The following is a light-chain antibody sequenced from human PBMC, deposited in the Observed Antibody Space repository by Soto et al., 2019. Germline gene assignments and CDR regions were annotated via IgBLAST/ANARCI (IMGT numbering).Light chain of an antibody. CDR1: QSVSND. Sequence: EIVMTQSPATLSVSPGERATVSCRASQSVSNDLAWYQQKPGQAPRLLIYDASTRATGVPARFSGSGSGTEFTLTISSLQSEDSAVYHCQQYNNWPPLTFGGGTKVEIK. J-gene: IGKJ4*01. CDR3: QQYNNWPPLT. CDR2: DAS. V-gene: IGKV3-15*01.